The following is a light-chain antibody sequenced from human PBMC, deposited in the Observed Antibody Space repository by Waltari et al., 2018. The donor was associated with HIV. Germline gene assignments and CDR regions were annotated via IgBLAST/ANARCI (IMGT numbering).Light chain of an antibody. CDR1: DTHHSA. CDR2: AVV. CDR3: TSYISSAIPV. J-gene: IGLJ2*01. V-gene: IGLV2-14*01. Sequence: QSALTQPASVSGSPGQSITISCTGTDTHHSAVPRYQHRPGEAPNVIIFAVVNRPSGVSNRFSGSRSGNTASLTISGLLAEDEADYFCTSYISSAIPVFGGGTKVTVL.